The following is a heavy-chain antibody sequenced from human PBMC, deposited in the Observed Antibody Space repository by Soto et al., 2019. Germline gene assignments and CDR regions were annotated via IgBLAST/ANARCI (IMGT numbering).Heavy chain of an antibody. V-gene: IGHV4-31*03. CDR3: ARDISGYNPTHYYYGMDV. D-gene: IGHD3-22*01. CDR1: GGSISSGGYY. Sequence: QVQLQESGPGLVKPSQTLSLTCTVSGGSISSGGYYWSWIRQHPGKGLEWIGYIYYSGSTYYNPSLKRRVTISVDTSKNPFSLKLSSVTAADTAVYYCARDISGYNPTHYYYGMDVWGQGTTVTVSS. CDR2: IYYSGST. J-gene: IGHJ6*02.